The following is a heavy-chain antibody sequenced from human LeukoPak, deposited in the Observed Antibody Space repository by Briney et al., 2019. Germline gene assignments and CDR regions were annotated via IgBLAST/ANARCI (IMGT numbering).Heavy chain of an antibody. CDR3: ARDVWSADIDSFQH. Sequence: PGGSLRLSCAASGFTFSSFRMNWVRQAPGKGLEWVSSISSSSTYIYYADSVKGRLTISRDNTKHSLYLQMNSLRADDTAVYYCARDVWSADIDSFQHWGQGTLVTVSS. CDR1: GFTFSSFR. J-gene: IGHJ1*01. D-gene: IGHD2-2*01. CDR2: ISSSSTYI. V-gene: IGHV3-21*01.